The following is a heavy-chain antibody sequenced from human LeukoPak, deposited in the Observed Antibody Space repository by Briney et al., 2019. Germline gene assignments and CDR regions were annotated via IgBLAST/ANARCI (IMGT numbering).Heavy chain of an antibody. CDR2: IYYSGST. D-gene: IGHD3-22*01. V-gene: IGHV4-39*01. CDR1: GGSISSSSYY. J-gene: IGHJ4*02. Sequence: SETLSLTCTVSGGSISSSSYYWGWIRQPPGKGLEWIGSIYYSGSTYYSPSLKSRVTISVDTSKNQFSLKLSSVTAADTAVYYCARQVGNYYDSSGYSRYWGQGTLVTVSS. CDR3: ARQVGNYYDSSGYSRY.